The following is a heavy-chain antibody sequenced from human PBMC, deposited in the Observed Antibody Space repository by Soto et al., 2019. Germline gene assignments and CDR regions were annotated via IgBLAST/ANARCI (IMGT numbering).Heavy chain of an antibody. Sequence: GGSLRLSCAASGFTFSSYAMSWVRQAPGKGLEWVSASSGSGGSTYYADSVKGRFTISRDNSKNTLYLQMNSLRAEDTAVYYCAKDRIAARRFDYWGQGTLVTVSS. V-gene: IGHV3-23*01. CDR3: AKDRIAARRFDY. J-gene: IGHJ4*02. CDR2: SSGSGGST. D-gene: IGHD6-6*01. CDR1: GFTFSSYA.